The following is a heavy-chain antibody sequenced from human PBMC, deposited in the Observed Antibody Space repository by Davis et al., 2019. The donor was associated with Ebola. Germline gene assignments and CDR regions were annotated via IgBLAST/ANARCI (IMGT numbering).Heavy chain of an antibody. Sequence: SVKVSCKASGGTFSSYSLSWVRQAPGQGLEWMGGIIPIFGTANYAQKFQGRVTITADESTSTAYMELSSLRSEETAVYYCAREVLTTVNPTYYYYGMDVWGQGTTVTVSS. CDR3: AREVLTTVNPTYYYYGMDV. CDR1: GGTFSSYS. J-gene: IGHJ6*02. CDR2: IIPIFGTA. D-gene: IGHD4-17*01. V-gene: IGHV1-69*13.